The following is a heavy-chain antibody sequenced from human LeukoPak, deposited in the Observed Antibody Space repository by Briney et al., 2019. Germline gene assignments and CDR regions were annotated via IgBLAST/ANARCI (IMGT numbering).Heavy chain of an antibody. CDR3: ARDYGDYGYWYFDL. CDR2: ISSSSSYI. CDR1: GFTFSSYN. Sequence: GGSLRLSCAASGFTFSSYNMNWVRQAPGKGLEWVSSISSSSSYIYYADSVKGRFTISRDNAKNSLYLQMNSLRAEDTAVYYCARDYGDYGYWYFDLWGRGTLVTVSS. V-gene: IGHV3-21*01. D-gene: IGHD4-17*01. J-gene: IGHJ2*01.